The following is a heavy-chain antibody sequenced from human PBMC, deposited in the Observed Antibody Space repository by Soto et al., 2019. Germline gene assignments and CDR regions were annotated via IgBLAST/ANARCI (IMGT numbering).Heavy chain of an antibody. J-gene: IGHJ6*02. CDR2: ISSSGSTI. CDR3: ARGYYGSGGLRYGMDV. CDR1: GFTFSSYE. V-gene: IGHV3-48*03. D-gene: IGHD3-10*01. Sequence: EVQLVESGGGLVQPGGSLRLSCAGSGFTFSSYEMNWVRQAPGKGLEWVSYISSSGSTIYYADSVKGRFTISRDNAKNSLYLQVDSLRAEETADYYCARGYYGSGGLRYGMDVWGQGTTLTVSS.